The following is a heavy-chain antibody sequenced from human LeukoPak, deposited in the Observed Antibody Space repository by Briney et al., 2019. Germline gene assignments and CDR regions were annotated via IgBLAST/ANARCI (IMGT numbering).Heavy chain of an antibody. V-gene: IGHV1-18*01. Sequence: ASVKVSCKASGYTFTSYGISWVRQAPGQGLEWMGWISAYNGNTNYAQKLQGRVTMTTDTSTSTAYMELRSLRSDDTAVYYCARVRAVWFGEFPKNQYNWFDPWGQGTLVTVSS. D-gene: IGHD3-10*01. J-gene: IGHJ5*02. CDR3: ARVRAVWFGEFPKNQYNWFDP. CDR2: ISAYNGNT. CDR1: GYTFTSYG.